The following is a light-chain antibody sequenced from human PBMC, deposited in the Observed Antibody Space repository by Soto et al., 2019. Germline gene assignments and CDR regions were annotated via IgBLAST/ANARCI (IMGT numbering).Light chain of an antibody. J-gene: IGLJ2*01. CDR3: GTWDSSLSAGV. V-gene: IGLV1-51*01. CDR1: SSNIGNNY. Sequence: QSVLTQPPSVSAAPGQKVTISCSGSSSNIGNNYVSWYQQLPGTAPKLLIYDNNQRPSGIPDRFSGSKSGTSATLGITGLQTGDEADYYCGTWDSSLSAGVFGGGTKATVL. CDR2: DNN.